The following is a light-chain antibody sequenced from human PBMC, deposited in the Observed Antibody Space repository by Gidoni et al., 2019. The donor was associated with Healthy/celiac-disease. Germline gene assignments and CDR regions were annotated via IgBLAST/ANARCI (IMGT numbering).Light chain of an antibody. CDR2: AAS. CDR1: QSISSY. CDR3: QQSYSTPKT. J-gene: IGKJ1*01. Sequence: DIQMTQSPSSLSASVGDRVTITFRASQSISSYLNWYQQKPGKAPKLLIYAASSLQSGVPSRFSGSGSGTDFTRTISRLQPEDFATYYCQQSYSTPKTFXKXTKVEIK. V-gene: IGKV1-39*01.